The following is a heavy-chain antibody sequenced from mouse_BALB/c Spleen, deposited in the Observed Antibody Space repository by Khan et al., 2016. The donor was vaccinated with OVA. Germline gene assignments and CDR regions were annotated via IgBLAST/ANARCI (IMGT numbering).Heavy chain of an antibody. Sequence: QVQLQQSGAELAKPGASVKMSCKASGYTFTSYWMHWVKQRPGQGLEWIGYINPSTGYTEYNQRFKDKATLTADKSSSTAYMQLSSLTSEESAVYYCANHGSSSAWLTYWGQGTLSLSLQ. CDR1: GYTFTSYW. V-gene: IGHV1-7*01. CDR3: ANHGSSSAWLTY. CDR2: INPSTGYT. J-gene: IGHJ3*01. D-gene: IGHD1-1*01.